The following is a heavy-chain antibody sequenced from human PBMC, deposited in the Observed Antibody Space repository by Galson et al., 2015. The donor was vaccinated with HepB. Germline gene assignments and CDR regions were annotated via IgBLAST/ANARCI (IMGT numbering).Heavy chain of an antibody. CDR2: IYPGDSDT. D-gene: IGHD3-3*01. CDR3: ARYPGVGYYDFWSGYYASSYYYGMDV. J-gene: IGHJ6*02. V-gene: IGHV5-51*01. Sequence: QSGAEVKKPGESLKISCKGSGYSFTSYWIGWVRQMPGKGLEWMGIIYPGDSDTRYSPSFQGQVTISADKSISTAYLQWSSLKASDTAMYYCARYPGVGYYDFWSGYYASSYYYGMDVWGQGTTVTVSS. CDR1: GYSFTSYW.